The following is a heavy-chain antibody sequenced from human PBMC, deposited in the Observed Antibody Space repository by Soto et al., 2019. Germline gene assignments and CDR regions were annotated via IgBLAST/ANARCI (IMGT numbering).Heavy chain of an antibody. Sequence: TSETLSLTCTVSGASTGSGGYYWSWIRQHPGKGLEWIGYIYYTGSTYYSPSLKSRASISVDTSKNQFSLKLDSVTAADTAVYYCARADYGDRGLAFDSWGQGTLVTVSS. D-gene: IGHD4-17*01. CDR3: ARADYGDRGLAFDS. J-gene: IGHJ4*02. V-gene: IGHV4-31*03. CDR1: GASTGSGGYY. CDR2: IYYTGST.